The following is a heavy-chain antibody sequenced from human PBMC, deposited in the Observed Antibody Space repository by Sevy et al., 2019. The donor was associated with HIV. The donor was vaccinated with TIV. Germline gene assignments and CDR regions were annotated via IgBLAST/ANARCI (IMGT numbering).Heavy chain of an antibody. D-gene: IGHD1-26*01. CDR2: ISGSGGNR. J-gene: IGHJ4*02. Sequence: AGGSLRLSCTASGFTFSSYAMSWVRQAPGKGLEWVSTISGSGGNRYYADSLKGRFTISRDNSRNTVLLQMTNLRAEDTAVYYCAKNRVGSYPDYWGQGTLVTVSS. CDR3: AKNRVGSYPDY. CDR1: GFTFSSYA. V-gene: IGHV3-23*01.